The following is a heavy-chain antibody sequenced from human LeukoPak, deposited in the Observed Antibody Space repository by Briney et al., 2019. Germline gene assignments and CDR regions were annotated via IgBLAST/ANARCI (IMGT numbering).Heavy chain of an antibody. J-gene: IGHJ4*02. Sequence: SETLSLTCAVYGGSFSGYYWSWIRQPPGKGLEWIGEINHSGSTNYNPSLKSRVTISVDTSKNQFPLKLSSVTAADTAVYYCARRHYYGSGSYGYWGQGTLVTVSS. CDR1: GGSFSGYY. CDR3: ARRHYYGSGSYGY. D-gene: IGHD3-10*01. V-gene: IGHV4-34*01. CDR2: INHSGST.